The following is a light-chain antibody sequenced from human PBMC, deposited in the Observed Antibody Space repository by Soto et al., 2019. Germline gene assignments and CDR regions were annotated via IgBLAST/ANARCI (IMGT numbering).Light chain of an antibody. Sequence: EIVLTQSPGALSLSPGERATLSCRVSQSVSSSSLAWYQQKPGQAPRLLIYDASSRATGIPDRFSGSGSGTDFTLTISRLEPEDFAVYYCQQYGSSPLTFGGGTKVEIK. V-gene: IGKV3-20*01. CDR2: DAS. CDR3: QQYGSSPLT. J-gene: IGKJ4*01. CDR1: QSVSSSS.